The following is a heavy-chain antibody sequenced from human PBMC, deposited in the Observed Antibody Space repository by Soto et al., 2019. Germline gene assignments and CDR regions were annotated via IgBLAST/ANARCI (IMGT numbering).Heavy chain of an antibody. J-gene: IGHJ6*02. V-gene: IGHV4-39*02. D-gene: IGHD2-21*02. CDR3: ARDLWGYCGTDCYPLDV. CDR2: ISYSGST. Sequence: SETLSLTCTVSCVSISNHSHHWRWIRQPPEKGLEWIASISYSGSTYYNPTLKSRLIISVDTSKSQFSLKLSSVTAADTAVYYCARDLWGYCGTDCYPLDVWGQGTTVT. CDR1: CVSISNHSHH.